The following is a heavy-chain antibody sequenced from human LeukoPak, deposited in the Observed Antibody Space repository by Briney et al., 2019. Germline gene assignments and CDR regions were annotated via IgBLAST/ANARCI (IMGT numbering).Heavy chain of an antibody. CDR2: IYYSGST. J-gene: IGHJ4*02. CDR3: AGRDPVSHRPDY. V-gene: IGHV4-59*01. CDR1: GGSISSYY. Sequence: SSETLSLTCTVSGGSISSYYWSWIRQPPGKGLEWIGYIYYSGSTNYNPSLKSRVTISVDTSKNQFSLKLSSVTAADTAVYYCAGRDPVSHRPDYWGQGTLVTVSS. D-gene: IGHD2-8*01.